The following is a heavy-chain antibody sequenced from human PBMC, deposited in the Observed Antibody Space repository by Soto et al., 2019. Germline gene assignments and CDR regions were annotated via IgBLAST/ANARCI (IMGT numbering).Heavy chain of an antibody. D-gene: IGHD3-22*01. CDR2: IDPSGGST. CDR1: GFTFTTYY. V-gene: IGHV1-46*01. Sequence: QVRLVQSGAEVKKPGASVSISCKTSGFTFTTYYIHWVRQAPGQGLEWMGMIDPSGGSTTYAQKFQGGITITGKRSPSTVYMELGSLESKDPACNNCAGVPYDLTGNYASWGQGTRVT. CDR3: AGVPYDLTGNYAS. J-gene: IGHJ5*02.